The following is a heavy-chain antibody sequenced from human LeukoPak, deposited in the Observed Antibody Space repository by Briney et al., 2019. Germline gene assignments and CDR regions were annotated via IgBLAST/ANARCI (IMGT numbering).Heavy chain of an antibody. J-gene: IGHJ6*02. CDR3: ARERGPGYCSGGSCYSTRYGMDV. V-gene: IGHV1-69*13. Sequence: ASVKVSCKASGGTFSSYAISWVRQAPGQGLEWMGRIIPIFGTANYAQKFQGRVTITADESTRTAYMELSSLRSEDTAVYYCARERGPGYCSGGSCYSTRYGMDVWGQGTTVTVSS. D-gene: IGHD2-15*01. CDR2: IIPIFGTA. CDR1: GGTFSSYA.